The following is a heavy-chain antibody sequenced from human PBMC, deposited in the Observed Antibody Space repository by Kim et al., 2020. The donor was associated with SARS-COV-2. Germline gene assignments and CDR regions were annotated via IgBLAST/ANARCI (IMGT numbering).Heavy chain of an antibody. V-gene: IGHV7-4-1*02. CDR2: INTNTGNP. CDR1: GYTFTSYA. J-gene: IGHJ6*02. CDR3: ARDMLVGATGGYYYYGMDV. Sequence: ASVKVSCKASGYTFTSYAMNWVRQAPGQGLEWMGWINTNTGNPTYAQGFTGRFVFSLDTSVSTAYLQISSLKAEDTAVYYCARDMLVGATGGYYYYGMDVWGQGTTVTVSS. D-gene: IGHD1-26*01.